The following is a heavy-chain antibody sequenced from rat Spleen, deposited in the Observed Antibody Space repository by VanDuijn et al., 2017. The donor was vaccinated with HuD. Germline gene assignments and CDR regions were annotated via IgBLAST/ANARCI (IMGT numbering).Heavy chain of an antibody. CDR2: IWTGGRT. Sequence: QVQLKESGPDLVQPSQTLSLTCTVSGFSLTSYGVSWVRQPPGNGLEWMGVIWTGGRTAYNSSLNSRLSVSRAISKSQVLLRMNSLQTEDTATYYCVRANRESYAHFDYWGQGVVVTVSS. J-gene: IGHJ2*01. D-gene: IGHD1-12*01. CDR1: GFSLTSYG. V-gene: IGHV2-30*01. CDR3: VRANRESYAHFDY.